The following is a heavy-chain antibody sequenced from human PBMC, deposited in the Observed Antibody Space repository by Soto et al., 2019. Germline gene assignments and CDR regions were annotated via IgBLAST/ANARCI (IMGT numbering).Heavy chain of an antibody. J-gene: IGHJ4*02. Sequence: GGSLRLSCAASGFTFRSYAMSWVRQAPGKGLEWVSAISGSASSTNYADSVKGRFTISRDNSKNTLYLQMNSLRGDDTAVYYCARPSYSSSWDELGFDYWGQGALVTVSS. V-gene: IGHV3-23*01. D-gene: IGHD6-13*01. CDR1: GFTFRSYA. CDR2: ISGSASST. CDR3: ARPSYSSSWDELGFDY.